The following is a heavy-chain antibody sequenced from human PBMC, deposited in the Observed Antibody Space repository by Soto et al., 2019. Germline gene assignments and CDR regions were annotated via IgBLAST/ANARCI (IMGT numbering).Heavy chain of an antibody. J-gene: IGHJ6*02. CDR3: ARDRNRIAAAKRGDYYYGMDV. Sequence: SETLSLTCTVSGGSISSYYWSWIRQPPGKGLEWIGYIYYSGSTNYNPSLKSRVTISVDTSKNQFSLKLSSVTAADTAVYYCARDRNRIAAAKRGDYYYGMDVWGQGTTVTVSS. D-gene: IGHD6-13*01. CDR1: GGSISSYY. V-gene: IGHV4-59*01. CDR2: IYYSGST.